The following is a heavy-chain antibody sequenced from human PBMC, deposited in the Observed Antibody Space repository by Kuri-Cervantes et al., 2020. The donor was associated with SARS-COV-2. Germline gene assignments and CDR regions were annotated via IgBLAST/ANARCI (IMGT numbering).Heavy chain of an antibody. CDR1: GFTVSSNY. V-gene: IGHV3-53*01. CDR2: IYSGGST. CDR3: ARVTGTRSYYYYGMDV. Sequence: GESLKISCAASGFTVSSNYMSWVRQAPGKGLEWVSVIYSGGSTYYADSVKGRFTISRDNAKNSLYLQMNSLRDEDTAVYYCARVTGTRSYYYYGMDVWGQGTAVTVSS. D-gene: IGHD1-7*01. J-gene: IGHJ6*02.